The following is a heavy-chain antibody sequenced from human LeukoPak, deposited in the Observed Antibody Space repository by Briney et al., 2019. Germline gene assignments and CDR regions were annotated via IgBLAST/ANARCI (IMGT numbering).Heavy chain of an antibody. D-gene: IGHD2-15*01. V-gene: IGHV3-23*01. CDR1: GFTFSSYA. J-gene: IGHJ5*02. CDR2: ISGSGGST. CDR3: AKDRVYCSGGSCYPTNWFDP. Sequence: GGSLRLSCAASGFTFSSYAMSWVRQAPGKGLEWVSAISGSGGSTYYADSVKGRFTISRDNSKNTLYLQMNSLRAEDTAVYYCAKDRVYCSGGSCYPTNWFDPWGQGTLVTVPS.